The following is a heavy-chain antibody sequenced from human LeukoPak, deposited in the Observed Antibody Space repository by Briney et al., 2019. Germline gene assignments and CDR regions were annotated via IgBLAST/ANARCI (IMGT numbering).Heavy chain of an antibody. CDR2: INPNSGGT. CDR1: GYTFTSYG. Sequence: ASVKVSCKASGYTFTSYGISWVRQAPGQGLEWMGWINPNSGGTNYAQKFQGRVTMTRDTSISTAYMELSGLRSDDTAVYYCARFISQRGSYSSGLLNTFDYWGQGTLVTVSS. CDR3: ARFISQRGSYSSGLLNTFDY. V-gene: IGHV1-2*02. D-gene: IGHD1-26*01. J-gene: IGHJ4*02.